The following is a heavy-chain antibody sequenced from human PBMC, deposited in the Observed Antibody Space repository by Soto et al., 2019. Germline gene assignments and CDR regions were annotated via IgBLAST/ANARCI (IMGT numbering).Heavy chain of an antibody. Sequence: QIQLVQSGAEVKKAGASVKVSCKASGYTFTNYGISWVRQALGQGLEWMGWISAYNDNTNYAQKFQGRVTLTTDTSTRTAYMALRSLTSDDTAVYYCAREGYSYVSGSYSPPRYYGMDVWGQGTTVTVFS. V-gene: IGHV1-18*01. J-gene: IGHJ6*02. CDR1: GYTFTNYG. CDR2: ISAYNDNT. D-gene: IGHD3-10*01. CDR3: AREGYSYVSGSYSPPRYYGMDV.